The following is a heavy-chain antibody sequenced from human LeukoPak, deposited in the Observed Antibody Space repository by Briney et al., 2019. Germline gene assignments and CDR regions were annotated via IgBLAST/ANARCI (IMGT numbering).Heavy chain of an antibody. CDR1: GFTFSTYG. D-gene: IGHD2-15*01. J-gene: IGHJ4*02. CDR2: ISYDGSNK. CDR3: AKDAGYCSGGSCYPYYFDY. Sequence: GGSLRLSCAASGFTFSTYGMHWVRQAPGKGLEWVAVISYDGSNKYYADSVKGRFTISRDSSKNTLYLQMNSLRAEDTAVYYCAKDAGYCSGGSCYPYYFDYWGQGTLVTVSS. V-gene: IGHV3-30*18.